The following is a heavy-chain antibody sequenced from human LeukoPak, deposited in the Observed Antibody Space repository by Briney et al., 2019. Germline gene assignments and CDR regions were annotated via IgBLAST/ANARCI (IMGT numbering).Heavy chain of an antibody. Sequence: GGSLRLSCAASGFTFSSYAMHWVRQAPGKGLEWVAVISYDGSNKYYADSVKGRFTISRDNSKNTLYLQMNSLRAEDTAVYYCARAYDFWSGYYGPFDYWGQGTLVTVSS. V-gene: IGHV3-30-3*01. CDR1: GFTFSSYA. CDR3: ARAYDFWSGYYGPFDY. J-gene: IGHJ4*02. CDR2: ISYDGSNK. D-gene: IGHD3-3*01.